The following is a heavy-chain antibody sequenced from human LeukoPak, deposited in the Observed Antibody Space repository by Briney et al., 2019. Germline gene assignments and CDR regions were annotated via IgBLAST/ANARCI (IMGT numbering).Heavy chain of an antibody. Sequence: GGSLRLSCAASGFTFSRYWMSWVRQAPGKGLEWVANINEDGSQSYYVDSVKGRFTISRDNARNSLYLQINSLRVEDTAVYYCGRDGSRHQVSTSYWGQGTLVTVSS. CDR2: INEDGSQS. J-gene: IGHJ4*02. V-gene: IGHV3-7*01. CDR3: GRDGSRHQVSTSY. D-gene: IGHD5/OR15-5a*01. CDR1: GFTFSRYW.